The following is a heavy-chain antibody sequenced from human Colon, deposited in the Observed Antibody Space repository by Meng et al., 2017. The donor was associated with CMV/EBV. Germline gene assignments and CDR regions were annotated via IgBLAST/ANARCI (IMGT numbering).Heavy chain of an antibody. V-gene: IGHV4-34*01. CDR1: GGSFSGYA. J-gene: IGHJ4*02. CDR3: ARVRIAARRFDY. CDR2: INHSGTT. Sequence: LTCAVYGGSFSGYAWSWIRQPPGKGLEWIGEINHSGTTNYNPSLKSRVTISEDTSKNQFSLKLSSVAAADTAVCYCARVRIAARRFDYWGQGTLVTVSS. D-gene: IGHD6-6*01.